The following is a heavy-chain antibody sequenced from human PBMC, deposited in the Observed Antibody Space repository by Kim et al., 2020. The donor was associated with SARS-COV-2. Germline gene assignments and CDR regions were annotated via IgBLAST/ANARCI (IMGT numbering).Heavy chain of an antibody. J-gene: IGHJ4*02. Sequence: GRFTISRDDSKNSLYLQMNSLKTEDTAVYYCAKVSPNGGDDCFSGYFDYWGQGTLVTVSS. CDR3: AKVSPNGGDDCFSGYFDY. D-gene: IGHD2-21*02. V-gene: IGHV3-72*01.